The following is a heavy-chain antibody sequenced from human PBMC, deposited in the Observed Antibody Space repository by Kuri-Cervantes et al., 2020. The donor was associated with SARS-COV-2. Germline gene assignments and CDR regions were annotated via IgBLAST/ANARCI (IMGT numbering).Heavy chain of an antibody. D-gene: IGHD6-19*01. V-gene: IGHV4-39*07. J-gene: IGHJ4*02. Sequence: ESLKISCTVSGGSISSSSYYWGWIRQPPGKGLEWIGSIYYSGSTNYNPSLKSRVTISVDTSKNQFSLKLSSVTAADTAVYYCARDASRGAVAGFDYWGQGTLVTVSS. CDR1: GGSISSSSYY. CDR2: IYYSGST. CDR3: ARDASRGAVAGFDY.